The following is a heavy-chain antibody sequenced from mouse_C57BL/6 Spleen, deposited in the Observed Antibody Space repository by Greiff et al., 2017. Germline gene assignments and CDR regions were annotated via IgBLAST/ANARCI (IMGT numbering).Heavy chain of an antibody. CDR3: ARSGYPYAMDY. CDR2: IYPSDSET. V-gene: IGHV1-61*01. CDR1: GYTFTSYW. J-gene: IGHJ4*01. Sequence: QVQLKQPGAELVRPGSSVKLSCKASGYTFTSYWLDWVKQRPGQGLEWIGNIYPSDSETHYNQKFKDKATLTVDKSSSTAYMQLSSLTSEDSAVYYCARSGYPYAMDYWGQGTSVTVSS. D-gene: IGHD2-2*01.